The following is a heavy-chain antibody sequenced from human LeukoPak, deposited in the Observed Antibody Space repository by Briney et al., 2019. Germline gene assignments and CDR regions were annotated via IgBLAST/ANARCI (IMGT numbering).Heavy chain of an antibody. CDR3: AKTQGYYDA. J-gene: IGHJ5*02. Sequence: GGSLRLSCVASGFTFSNYAMSWVRQAPGKGLELVSGIWGTDDKTVYGDTVKGRFTISRDNSKNTLYLQMNSLRADDTAVYYCAKTQGYYDAWGQGALVTVSS. CDR1: GFTFSNYA. D-gene: IGHD2-15*01. CDR2: IWGTDDKT. V-gene: IGHV3-23*01.